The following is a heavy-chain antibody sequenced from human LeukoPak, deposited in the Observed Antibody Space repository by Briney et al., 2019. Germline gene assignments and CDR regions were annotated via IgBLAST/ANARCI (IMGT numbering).Heavy chain of an antibody. J-gene: IGHJ4*02. Sequence: GGSLRLSCAASGFTFSSYSMHWVRQAPGKGLEWVSSISSSGSYIYYADSVKGRFTISRDNAKNSLYLQMNSLRAEDTAVYYCARGETSSYDYWGQGTLVTVSS. CDR3: ARGETSSYDY. CDR1: GFTFSSYS. D-gene: IGHD2-2*01. V-gene: IGHV3-21*04. CDR2: ISSSGSYI.